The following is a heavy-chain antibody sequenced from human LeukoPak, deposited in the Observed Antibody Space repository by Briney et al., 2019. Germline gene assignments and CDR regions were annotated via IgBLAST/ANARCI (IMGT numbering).Heavy chain of an antibody. J-gene: IGHJ3*02. CDR2: IWYGGSNK. Sequence: GRSLRLSCAASGFTFSSYGMHWVRQAPGKGLEWVAVIWYGGSNKYYADSVKGRFTISRDNSKNTLYLQMNSLRAEDTAVYYCAKEEYSSSSGAFDIWGQGTMATVSS. V-gene: IGHV3-33*06. D-gene: IGHD6-6*01. CDR3: AKEEYSSSSGAFDI. CDR1: GFTFSSYG.